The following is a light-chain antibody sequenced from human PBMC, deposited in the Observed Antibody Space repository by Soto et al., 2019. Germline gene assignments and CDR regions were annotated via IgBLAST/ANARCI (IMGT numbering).Light chain of an antibody. Sequence: AIQMTQSPSSLSASVGDRVTITCRASQGIRNDLGWYQQKPGKAHKLLIYAAYSLQSGVQSRFSGSGSGTDFTLTIRSLQPEDFATYFCIQDYNYPQTVGQGTKVDIK. CDR3: IQDYNYPQT. J-gene: IGKJ1*01. V-gene: IGKV1-6*01. CDR1: QGIRND. CDR2: AAY.